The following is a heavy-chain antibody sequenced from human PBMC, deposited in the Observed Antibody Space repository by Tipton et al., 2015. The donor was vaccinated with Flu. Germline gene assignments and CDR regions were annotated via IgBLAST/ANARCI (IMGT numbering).Heavy chain of an antibody. CDR2: IKQDGSAK. CDR3: ASGYGMDV. CDR1: GFTFRGFW. J-gene: IGHJ6*02. V-gene: IGHV3-7*01. Sequence: SLRLSCAASGFTFRGFWMSWVRQAPGQGLEWVANIKQDGSAKYYVDSVKGRFTISIDNAKNSVYLQMNSLRAEDTAVYYCASGYGMDVWGQGTAVTVSS.